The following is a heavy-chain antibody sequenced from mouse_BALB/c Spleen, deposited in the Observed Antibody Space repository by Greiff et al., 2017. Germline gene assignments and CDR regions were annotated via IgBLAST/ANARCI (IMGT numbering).Heavy chain of an antibody. D-gene: IGHD1-1*02. Sequence: EVQLVESGGGLVQPGGSLKLSCAASGFTFSSYTMSLVRQTPDKRLAWVAYISNGGGSTYYPDTVKGRFTISRDNAKNTLYLQMSSLKSEEPAMYYCARHEGLWPYAMDYWGQGTSVTVSS. J-gene: IGHJ4*01. V-gene: IGHV5-12-2*01. CDR3: ARHEGLWPYAMDY. CDR1: GFTFSSYT. CDR2: ISNGGGST.